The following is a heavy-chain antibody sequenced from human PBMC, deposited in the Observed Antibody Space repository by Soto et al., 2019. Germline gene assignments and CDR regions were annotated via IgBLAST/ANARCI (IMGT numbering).Heavy chain of an antibody. CDR2: IYYSGST. J-gene: IGHJ4*02. V-gene: IGHV4-31*03. CDR3: ARSGYRGEGESFDY. D-gene: IGHD5-18*01. Sequence: SETLSLTCTVSGGSISSGGYYWSWIRQHPGKGLEWIGYIYYSGSTYYNPSLKSRVTISVDTSKNQFSLKLSSVTAADTAVYYCARSGYRGEGESFDYWGQGTLVTVSS. CDR1: GGSISSGGYY.